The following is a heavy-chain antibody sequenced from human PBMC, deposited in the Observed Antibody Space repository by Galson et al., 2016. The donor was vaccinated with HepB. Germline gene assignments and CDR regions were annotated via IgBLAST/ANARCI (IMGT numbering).Heavy chain of an antibody. J-gene: IGHJ6*04. CDR1: DGSVSGHS. Sequence: ETLSLTCAFYDGSVSGHSWTWIRQSPGKGLEWVGEITHGVNTKYNPSLKGPVTISLDTSKNQISLNLTSVIAADTAVYYCARILGVDFWTFLDVWGEGTTVTVSS. V-gene: IGHV4-34*01. D-gene: IGHD3-3*01. CDR3: ARILGVDFWTFLDV. CDR2: ITHGVNT.